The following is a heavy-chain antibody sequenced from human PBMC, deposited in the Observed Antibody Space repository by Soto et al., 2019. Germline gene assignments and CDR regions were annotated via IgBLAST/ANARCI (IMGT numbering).Heavy chain of an antibody. CDR3: ARDGNNYGDYWFDP. V-gene: IGHV1-69*13. CDR1: GGTFSSYA. Sequence: ASVKVSCKASGGTFSSYAISWVRQAPGQGLEWMGGIIPIFGTANYAQKFQGRVTITADESTSTAYMELSSLRSEDTAVYYCARDGNNYGDYWFDPWGQGILVTVS. CDR2: IIPIFGTA. D-gene: IGHD4-17*01. J-gene: IGHJ5*02.